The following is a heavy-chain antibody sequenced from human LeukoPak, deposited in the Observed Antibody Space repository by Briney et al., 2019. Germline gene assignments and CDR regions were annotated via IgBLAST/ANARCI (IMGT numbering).Heavy chain of an antibody. J-gene: IGHJ5*02. CDR3: ARGDPVLLWFGTSNWFDP. D-gene: IGHD3-10*01. CDR1: GGSFSGYY. CDR2: IYYSGST. Sequence: PSETLSLTCAVYGGSFSGYYWSWIRQPPGKGLEWIGDIYYSGSTNYNPSLKSRVTISVDTSKNQFSLKLSSVTAADTAVYYCARGDPVLLWFGTSNWFDPWGQGTLVTVSS. V-gene: IGHV4-34*01.